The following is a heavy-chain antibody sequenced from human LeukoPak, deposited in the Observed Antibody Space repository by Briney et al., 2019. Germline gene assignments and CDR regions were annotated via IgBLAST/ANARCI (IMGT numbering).Heavy chain of an antibody. D-gene: IGHD3-9*01. J-gene: IGHJ4*02. V-gene: IGHV3-48*01. CDR3: ARDRHVYYDILTGYASYFEY. CDR2: ISSSSSTI. Sequence: GGSLRLSCAASGFTFSSYSMNWVRQAPGKGLEWVSYISSSSSTIYYADSVKGRFTISRDNAKNSLYLQMNSLRPEDTAVYYCARDRHVYYDILTGYASYFEYWGQGALVTVSS. CDR1: GFTFSSYS.